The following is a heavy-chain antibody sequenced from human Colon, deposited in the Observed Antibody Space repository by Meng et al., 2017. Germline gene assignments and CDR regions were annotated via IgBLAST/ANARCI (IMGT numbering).Heavy chain of an antibody. V-gene: IGHV1-8*01. CDR2: MNPNNGNT. CDR1: GYTFTSSD. J-gene: IGHJ5*01. CDR3: ARTAMLDS. D-gene: IGHD2-2*01. Sequence: QVQLLHSVAEGRKPGASVKVTCKASGYTFTSSDINWVRQATGRGLEWLGWMNPNNGNTGSAQKFQGRVSMTRDTSIGTAYMELSGLTSEDTAVYYCARTAMLDSWGQGTLVTVSS.